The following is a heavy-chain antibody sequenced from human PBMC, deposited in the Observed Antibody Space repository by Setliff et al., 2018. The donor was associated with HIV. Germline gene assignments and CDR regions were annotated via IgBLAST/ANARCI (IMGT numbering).Heavy chain of an antibody. V-gene: IGHV3-53*01. J-gene: IGHJ3*02. D-gene: IGHD3-22*01. CDR3: ARAMVPDSSGYYRPPAFDI. Sequence: GGSLRLSCAASGFTFSSYWMDWVRQAPGKGLVWVSVIYSGGSTYYADSVKGRFTISRDNSKNTLYLQMNSLRAEDTAVYYCARAMVPDSSGYYRPPAFDIWGQGTMVTVSS. CDR1: GFTFSSYW. CDR2: IYSGGST.